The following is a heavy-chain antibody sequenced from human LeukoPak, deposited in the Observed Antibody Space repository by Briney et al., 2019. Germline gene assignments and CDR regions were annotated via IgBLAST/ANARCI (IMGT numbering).Heavy chain of an antibody. Sequence: CTVXXGXXXSXXYYWGXIXEXXGXXXXXXXRIYYSGSTYKNPSLKSRVTISVDTSKNQFSLKLSSMTAADTAVYYCARHSGSYGYYGMDVWGQGTTVTVSS. D-gene: IGHD1-26*01. CDR3: ARHSGSYGYYGMDV. J-gene: IGHJ6*02. CDR2: IYYSGST. CDR1: XGXXXSXXYY. V-gene: IGHV4-39*01.